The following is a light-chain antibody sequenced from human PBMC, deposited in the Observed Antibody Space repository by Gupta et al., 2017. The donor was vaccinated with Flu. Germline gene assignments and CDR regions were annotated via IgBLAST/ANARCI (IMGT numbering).Light chain of an antibody. Sequence: PLFLSASVGDRVTITCQASQDITNYLSWFQQKPGKAPKVLIYDASKLETGVPSKFSGSGSGTDFTLTISSLEPEDTATYYCQQYDDFPLTFGPGTKVDFK. V-gene: IGKV1-33*01. CDR1: QDITNY. J-gene: IGKJ3*01. CDR3: QQYDDFPLT. CDR2: DAS.